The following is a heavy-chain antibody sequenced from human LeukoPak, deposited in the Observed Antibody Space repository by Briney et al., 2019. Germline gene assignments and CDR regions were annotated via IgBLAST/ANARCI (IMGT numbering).Heavy chain of an antibody. Sequence: PGGSLRLSCAASGFTFSSYAMHWVRQAPGKGLEWVAVISYDGSNKYYADSVKGRFTISRDNSKNTLYLQMNSLRAEDTAVYYCAREGLQLRVQYSPELDYWGQGILVTVSS. V-gene: IGHV3-30-3*01. D-gene: IGHD1-1*01. J-gene: IGHJ4*02. CDR1: GFTFSSYA. CDR2: ISYDGSNK. CDR3: AREGLQLRVQYSPELDY.